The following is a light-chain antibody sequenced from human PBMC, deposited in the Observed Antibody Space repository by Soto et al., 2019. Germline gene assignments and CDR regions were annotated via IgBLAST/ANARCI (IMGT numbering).Light chain of an antibody. V-gene: IGKV1-39*01. J-gene: IGKJ1*01. CDR2: PAS. CDR3: QLSYSTPPWT. CDR1: QSISSY. Sequence: DIQMTQSPSSLSASVGDSVTITCRASQSISSYLNWYQQKPGKAPKLLIYPASSLQSGVPSRFSGSGSGTDFTLTISSLQPEDCATYYCQLSYSTPPWTFGQGTKVEIK.